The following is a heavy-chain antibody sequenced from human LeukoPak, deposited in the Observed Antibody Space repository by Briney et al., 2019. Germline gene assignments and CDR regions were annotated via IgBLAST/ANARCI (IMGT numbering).Heavy chain of an antibody. V-gene: IGHV1-2*02. CDR1: AYTFTGYY. Sequence: ASVKVSCKASAYTFTGYYMHWVRQAPGQGLEWMGWINPTSGGTNYAQKFQGRVTMTRDTTISTAYMELSRLRADDTAVYYCARGGYKAAMVTGNYWGQGTLVTVSS. D-gene: IGHD5-18*01. J-gene: IGHJ4*02. CDR3: ARGGYKAAMVTGNY. CDR2: INPTSGGT.